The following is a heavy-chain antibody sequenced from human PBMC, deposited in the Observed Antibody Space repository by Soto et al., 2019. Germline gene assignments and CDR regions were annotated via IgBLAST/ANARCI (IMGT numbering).Heavy chain of an antibody. V-gene: IGHV1-18*01. Sequence: QVHLVQSGAEVKKPGASVKVSCKGSGYAFTTYGITWARQAPGQGLEWMGWISAHNGNTNYAQKLEGRVTVTRDTSTSTAYMELRSLRSDDTAVYYCARGRYGDSWGQGALVTVSS. CDR1: GYAFTTYG. CDR3: ARGRYGDS. CDR2: ISAHNGNT. D-gene: IGHD1-1*01. J-gene: IGHJ4*02.